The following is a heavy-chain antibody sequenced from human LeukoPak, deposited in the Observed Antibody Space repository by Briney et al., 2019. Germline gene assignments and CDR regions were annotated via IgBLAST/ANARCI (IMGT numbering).Heavy chain of an antibody. CDR2: IYHTGST. CDR1: GGSLSSYY. CDR3: GSGATVVTSDY. J-gene: IGHJ4*02. Sequence: SETLSLTCTVSGGSLSSYYWSWIRQPPGKGLEWMGFIYHTGSTNYNPSLKSRVTISVDTSKNQFSLKLSSVTAADKAVYYCGSGATVVTSDYWGQGSLVTVSS. V-gene: IGHV4-59*01. D-gene: IGHD4-23*01.